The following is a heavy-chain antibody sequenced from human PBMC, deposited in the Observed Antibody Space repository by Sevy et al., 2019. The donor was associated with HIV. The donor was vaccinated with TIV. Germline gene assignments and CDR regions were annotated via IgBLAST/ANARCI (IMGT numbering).Heavy chain of an antibody. CDR1: GFTLRNYW. V-gene: IGHV3-74*01. CDR3: ASDLSGARDS. Sequence: GGSLRLSCTASGFTLRNYWMHWVRQGPGKGLEWVSRINEDGSFSDYADSIKGRFTISRDNAKNTLYLEMNSLRVEDTAVYYSASDLSGARDSWGQGTLVTVSS. J-gene: IGHJ4*02. D-gene: IGHD6-25*01. CDR2: INEDGSFS.